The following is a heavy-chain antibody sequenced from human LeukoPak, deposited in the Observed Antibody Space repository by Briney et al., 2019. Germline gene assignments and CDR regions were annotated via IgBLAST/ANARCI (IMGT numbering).Heavy chain of an antibody. CDR3: ATSSGTYYLFDS. V-gene: IGHV1-46*01. CDR1: GYTFTSYY. Sequence: GASVKVSCKASGYTFTSYYMHWVRQAPGQGLEWMGIINPSGGSTSYAQKFQGRVTMTEDTSTDTAYMDLSSLRSEDTAVYYCATSSGTYYLFDSWGQGTLVTVSS. CDR2: INPSGGST. D-gene: IGHD1-26*01. J-gene: IGHJ4*02.